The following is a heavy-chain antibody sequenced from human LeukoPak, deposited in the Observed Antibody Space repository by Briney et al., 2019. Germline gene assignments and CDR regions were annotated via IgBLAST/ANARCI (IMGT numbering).Heavy chain of an antibody. J-gene: IGHJ4*02. CDR2: INHSGST. CDR3: ARLRITMVRGVIPDY. CDR1: GGSFSGYY. D-gene: IGHD3-10*01. V-gene: IGHV4-34*01. Sequence: KPLETLSLTCAVYGGSFSGYYWSWIRQPPGKGLEWIGEINHSGSTNYNPSLKSRVTISVDTSKNQFSLKLSSVTAADTAVYYCARLRITMVRGVIPDYWGQGTLVTVSS.